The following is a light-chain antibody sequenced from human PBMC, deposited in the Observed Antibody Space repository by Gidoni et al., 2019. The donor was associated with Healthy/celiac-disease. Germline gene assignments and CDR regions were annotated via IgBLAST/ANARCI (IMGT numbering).Light chain of an antibody. V-gene: IGLV1-40*01. CDR2: GNS. J-gene: IGLJ2*01. CDR3: QSYDSSLLVV. Sequence: HSLLTQPPSVSAAPGLRVTISCTGSSSHIGAAYDVHWDQHLPGTAPKLLSYGNSNRPSGVPDRCSGSKSGTSASLAINGLQAEDEADYYCQSYDSSLLVVFGGGTKLTVL. CDR1: SSHIGAAYD.